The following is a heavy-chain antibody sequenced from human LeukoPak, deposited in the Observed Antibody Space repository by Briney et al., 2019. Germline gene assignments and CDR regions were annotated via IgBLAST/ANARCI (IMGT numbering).Heavy chain of an antibody. V-gene: IGHV3-30-3*01. CDR3: ARDDYGGKLDI. CDR2: ISYDGSNK. D-gene: IGHD4-23*01. J-gene: IGHJ3*02. CDR1: GFTFSNYA. Sequence: GRSLRLSCAASGFTFSNYAMHWVRQAPGKGLEWVAVISYDGSNKYYADSVKGRFTISRDNSKNTLYLQMNSLRAEDTAVYYCARDDYGGKLDIWGQGTVVTVSS.